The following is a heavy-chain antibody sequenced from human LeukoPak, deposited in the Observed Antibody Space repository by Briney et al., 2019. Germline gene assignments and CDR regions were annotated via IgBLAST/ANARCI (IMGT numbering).Heavy chain of an antibody. V-gene: IGHV1-2*02. CDR3: VVSIQAAAIPAFDS. D-gene: IGHD6-25*01. J-gene: IGHJ4*01. CDR1: GYNFAHN. CDR2: INPKNGGT. Sequence: ASVKVSCKASGYNFAHNIHWVRQAPGQGHEFMGWINPKNGGTKYAQNFQGRVTMTRDTSISTVYMELSSLGSDDTAVYYCVVSIQAAAIPAFDSWGQEPWSPSLQ.